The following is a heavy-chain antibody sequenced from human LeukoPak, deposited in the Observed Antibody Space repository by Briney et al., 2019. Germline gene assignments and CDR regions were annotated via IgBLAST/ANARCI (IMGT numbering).Heavy chain of an antibody. CDR1: GSTFSSYA. Sequence: PGGSLRLSCAASGSTFSSYAMHWVRQAPGKGLEWVAVISYDGSNKYYADSVKGRFTISRDNSKNTLYLQMNSLRAEDTAVYYCARAVVTPYYYYGMDVWGQGTTVTVSS. V-gene: IGHV3-30*04. CDR2: ISYDGSNK. J-gene: IGHJ6*02. D-gene: IGHD4-23*01. CDR3: ARAVVTPYYYYGMDV.